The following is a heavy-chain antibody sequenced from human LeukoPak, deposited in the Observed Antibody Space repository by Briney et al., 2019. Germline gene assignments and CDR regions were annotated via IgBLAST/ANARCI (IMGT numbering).Heavy chain of an antibody. CDR2: IYHSGST. CDR1: GYSISSAYY. J-gene: IGHJ4*02. CDR3: ARRGYYDSSGYYAPIDY. D-gene: IGHD3-22*01. Sequence: PSETLSLTCTVSGYSISSAYYWGWIRQPPGKGLEWIGNIYHSGSTYYNPSLKSRVTISVDTSNNQFSLKLSSVTAADTAVYYCARRGYYDSSGYYAPIDYWGQGTLVTVSS. V-gene: IGHV4-38-2*02.